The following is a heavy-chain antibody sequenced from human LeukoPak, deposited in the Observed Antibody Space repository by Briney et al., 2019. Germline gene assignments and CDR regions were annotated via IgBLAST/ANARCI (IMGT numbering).Heavy chain of an antibody. J-gene: IGHJ4*02. Sequence: SQTLSLTCAISGDSVSSNSAAWNWIRQSPSRGLEWLGRTYYRSKWYNDYAVSVKSRITINPDTSKNQFSLKLSSVTAADTAVYYCARYIQLWFAFDYWGQGTLVTVSS. CDR3: ARYIQLWFAFDY. D-gene: IGHD5-18*01. CDR2: TYYRSKWYN. V-gene: IGHV6-1*01. CDR1: GDSVSSNSAA.